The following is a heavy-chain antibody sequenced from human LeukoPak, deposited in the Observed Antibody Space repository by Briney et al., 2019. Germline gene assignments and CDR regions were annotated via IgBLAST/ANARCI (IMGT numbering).Heavy chain of an antibody. CDR3: ARLLLWFGGLDY. CDR1: GFTFSSYA. D-gene: IGHD3-10*01. CDR2: ISYDGSNK. V-gene: IGHV3-30*04. J-gene: IGHJ4*02. Sequence: GGSLRLSCAASGFTFSSYAMHWVRQAPGKGLEWVAVISYDGSNKYYADSVKGRFTISRDNSKNTLYLQMNSLRAEDTAVYYCARLLLWFGGLDYWGQGTLVTVSS.